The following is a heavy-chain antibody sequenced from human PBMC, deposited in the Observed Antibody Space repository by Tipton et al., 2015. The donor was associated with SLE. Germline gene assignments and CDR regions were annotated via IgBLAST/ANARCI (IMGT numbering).Heavy chain of an antibody. J-gene: IGHJ3*02. CDR3: ARGPQGITGTNPHDAFDI. V-gene: IGHV1-2*06. CDR2: INPNSGGT. D-gene: IGHD1-7*01. Sequence: QSGAEVKKPGASVKVSCKASGYTFTGYYMHWVRQAPGQGLEWMGRINPNSGGTNYAQKFQGRVTMTRDTSISTAYMELSRLRSDDTAVYYCARGPQGITGTNPHDAFDIWGQGTMITVSS. CDR1: GYTFTGYY.